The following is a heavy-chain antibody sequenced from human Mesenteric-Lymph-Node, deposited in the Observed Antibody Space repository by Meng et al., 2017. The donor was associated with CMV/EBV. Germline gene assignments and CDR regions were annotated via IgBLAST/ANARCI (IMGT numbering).Heavy chain of an antibody. D-gene: IGHD3-22*01. J-gene: IGHJ4*02. CDR3: TRSYDSSGYKFDY. CDR2: IKQDGSQK. V-gene: IGHV3-7*03. CDR1: GFTFSSYS. Sequence: GESLKISCAASGFTFSSYSMNWVRQAPGKGLEWVANIKQDGSQKYYVDSVKGRFTISRDNAENSLYLQMNSLTTEDTAVYYCTRSYDSSGYKFDYWGQGTLVTVSS.